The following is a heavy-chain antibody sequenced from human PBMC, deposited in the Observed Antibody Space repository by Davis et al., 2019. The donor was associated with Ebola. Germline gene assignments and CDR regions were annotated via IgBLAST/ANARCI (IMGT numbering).Heavy chain of an antibody. Sequence: ASVKVSCKASGYSFTTFAMNWVRQAPGQGLEWMGWINPHNGNTNYAQNVQGRVIMTSDTATTTAYMEVGSLKSDDTAVYYCARAQFPTTSDHWGQGTLVTVSS. CDR2: INPHNGNT. D-gene: IGHD1-1*01. CDR1: GYSFTTFA. V-gene: IGHV1-18*01. J-gene: IGHJ4*02. CDR3: ARAQFPTTSDH.